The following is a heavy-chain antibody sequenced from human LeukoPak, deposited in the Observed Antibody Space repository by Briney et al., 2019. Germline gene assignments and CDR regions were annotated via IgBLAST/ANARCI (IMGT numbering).Heavy chain of an antibody. D-gene: IGHD5-12*01. Sequence: PGGSLRFSCAASGFTFSSYEMNWVRQAPGKGLEWVSYISSSGSTIYYADSVKGRFTISRDNAKNSLYLQMNSLRAEDTAVYYCARVGSGSGYDSSWFDPWGQGTLVTVSS. CDR3: ARVGSGSGYDSSWFDP. J-gene: IGHJ5*02. CDR1: GFTFSSYE. V-gene: IGHV3-48*03. CDR2: ISSSGSTI.